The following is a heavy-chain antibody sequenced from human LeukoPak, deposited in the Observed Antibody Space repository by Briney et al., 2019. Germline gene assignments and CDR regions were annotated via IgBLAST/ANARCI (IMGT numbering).Heavy chain of an antibody. Sequence: PSASVKVSCKASGYTITGYYMHWVRQAPGQGLEWMGWINPNSGGTNYAQKFQGRVTMTRDTSISTAYMELSRLRSDDTAVYYCARDATRSGDYYDSSGYYSDYWGQGTLVTVSS. CDR1: GYTITGYY. J-gene: IGHJ4*02. CDR3: ARDATRSGDYYDSSGYYSDY. V-gene: IGHV1-2*02. CDR2: INPNSGGT. D-gene: IGHD3-22*01.